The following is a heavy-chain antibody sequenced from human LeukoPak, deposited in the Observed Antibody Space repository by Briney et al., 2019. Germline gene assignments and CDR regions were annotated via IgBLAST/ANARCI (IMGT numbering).Heavy chain of an antibody. Sequence: ASVKVSCKASGYTFTGYYMHWVQQAPGQGLEWMGWINPNSGGTNYAQKFQGRVTMTRDTSISTAYMELSRLRSDDTAVYYCARVGKAVAGKGGFDYWGQGTLVTVSS. CDR2: INPNSGGT. J-gene: IGHJ4*02. V-gene: IGHV1-2*02. D-gene: IGHD6-19*01. CDR3: ARVGKAVAGKGGFDY. CDR1: GYTFTGYY.